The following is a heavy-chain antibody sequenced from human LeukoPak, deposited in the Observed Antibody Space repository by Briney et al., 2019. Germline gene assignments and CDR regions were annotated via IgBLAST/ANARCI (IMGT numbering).Heavy chain of an antibody. CDR2: INHSGST. D-gene: IGHD6-19*01. CDR3: ARLSDDSGWNFDY. CDR1: GGSFSSYY. Sequence: SETLSLTCAVYGGSFSSYYWSWIRQPPGKGLEWIGEINHSGSTNYNPSLKSRVTISVDTSKNQFSLKLSSVTAADTAVYYCARLSDDSGWNFDYWGQGTLVAVSS. V-gene: IGHV4-34*01. J-gene: IGHJ4*02.